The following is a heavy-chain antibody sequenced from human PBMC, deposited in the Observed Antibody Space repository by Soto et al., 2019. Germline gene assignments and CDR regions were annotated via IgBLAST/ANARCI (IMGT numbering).Heavy chain of an antibody. J-gene: IGHJ4*02. D-gene: IGHD2-15*01. CDR1: GGSISSSSYY. CDR2: IYYSGST. Sequence: SETLSLTCTVSGGSISSSSYYWGWIRQPPGKGLEWIGSIYYSGSTNYNPSLKSRVTISVDTSTNQFSLKLTFVSAADTAVYYCANYGGNTQAFDYWGQGTLVTVSS. V-gene: IGHV4-39*07. CDR3: ANYGGNTQAFDY.